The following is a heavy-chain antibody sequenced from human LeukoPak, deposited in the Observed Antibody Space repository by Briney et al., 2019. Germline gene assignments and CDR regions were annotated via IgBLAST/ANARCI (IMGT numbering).Heavy chain of an antibody. Sequence: PSETLSLTCTVPGGSISTSSYYWGWIRQPPGKGLEWIGSIYYSGSTYYNPSLKSRVTISVDTSKNQFSLKLSSVTAADTALYYCARLTWDGGYFDYWGQGTLVTVSS. V-gene: IGHV4-39*07. J-gene: IGHJ4*02. CDR3: ARLTWDGGYFDY. CDR1: GGSISTSSYY. CDR2: IYYSGST. D-gene: IGHD3-16*01.